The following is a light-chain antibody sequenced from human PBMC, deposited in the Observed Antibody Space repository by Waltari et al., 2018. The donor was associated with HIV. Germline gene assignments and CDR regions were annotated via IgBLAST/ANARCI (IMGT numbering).Light chain of an antibody. Sequence: QSALTQPASVSGSPGQSLNISCTGTSSDVGGYTYVSWYQQHPGKAPKLMIYDVSNRPSGVSNRFSGSKSGNTASLTISGLQAEDEADYYCSSYTSSSTLVFGGGTKLTVL. V-gene: IGLV2-14*01. CDR3: SSYTSSSTLV. CDR2: DVS. J-gene: IGLJ2*01. CDR1: SSDVGGYTY.